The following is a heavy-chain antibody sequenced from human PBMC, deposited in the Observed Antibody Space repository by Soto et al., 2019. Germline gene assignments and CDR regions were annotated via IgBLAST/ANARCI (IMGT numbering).Heavy chain of an antibody. V-gene: IGHV4-34*01. CDR2: INHSGST. CDR3: ARYIAASGTYYLDF. CDR1: GGSFSGYY. D-gene: IGHD6-13*01. J-gene: IGHJ4*02. Sequence: PSETLSLTCAVYGGSFSGYYWTWIRQPPGTGLEWIGEINHSGSTNYNPSLKSRVTISVDTSKNQFSLRLSSVTAADTAVYYCARYIAASGTYYLDFWGQGTLVTVPS.